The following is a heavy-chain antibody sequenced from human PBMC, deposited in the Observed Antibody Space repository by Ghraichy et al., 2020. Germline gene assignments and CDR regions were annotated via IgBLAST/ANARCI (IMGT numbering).Heavy chain of an antibody. CDR2: INHSGST. Sequence: SETLSLTCAVYGGSFSGYYWSWIRQPPGKGLEWIGEINHSGSTNYNPSLKSRVTISVDTSKNQFSLKLSSVTAADTAVYYCARGDYYDSSGNEGPLPFDYWGQGTLVTVSS. J-gene: IGHJ4*02. D-gene: IGHD3-22*01. V-gene: IGHV4-34*01. CDR1: GGSFSGYY. CDR3: ARGDYYDSSGNEGPLPFDY.